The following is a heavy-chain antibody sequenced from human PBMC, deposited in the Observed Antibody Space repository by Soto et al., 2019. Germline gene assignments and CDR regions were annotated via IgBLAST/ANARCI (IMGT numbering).Heavy chain of an antibody. CDR3: ARDMSGGTYNYYYGMDV. D-gene: IGHD1-26*01. CDR1: GFTFSSYA. CDR2: ISGTGSPT. Sequence: EVQLLESGGGLGQPGGSLRLSCAASGFTFSSYAMTWVRLAPGRGLEWVSAISGTGSPTYYADSVKGRFTISRDNSKNTLYLQMNSLRADDTAVYYCARDMSGGTYNYYYGMDVWGQGTTVTVSS. J-gene: IGHJ6*02. V-gene: IGHV3-23*01.